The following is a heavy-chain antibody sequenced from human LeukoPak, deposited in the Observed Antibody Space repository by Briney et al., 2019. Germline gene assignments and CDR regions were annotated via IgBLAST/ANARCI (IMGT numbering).Heavy chain of an antibody. CDR2: ISGSCGST. Sequence: GGSLRLSCAASGFTFRSYGMSWVRQAPGKGLEWVSGISGSCGSTYYADSVKGRFTISRDNSKNTLYLQMNSLRPDDTAVYNCAKAEVGYGENYWGQGTLVTVSA. CDR3: AKAEVGYGENY. V-gene: IGHV3-23*01. J-gene: IGHJ4*02. D-gene: IGHD4-17*01. CDR1: GFTFRSYG.